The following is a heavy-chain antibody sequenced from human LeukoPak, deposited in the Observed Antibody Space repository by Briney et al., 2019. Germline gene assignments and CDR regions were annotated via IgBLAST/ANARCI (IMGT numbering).Heavy chain of an antibody. CDR2: INPNSGGT. V-gene: IGHV1-2*02. D-gene: IGHD5-12*01. CDR3: ARVSGYDSMIDY. CDR1: GYTFTGYY. Sequence: GASVKVSCKASGYTFTGYYMHWVRQAPGQGLEWMGWINPNSGGTNYAQKFQGRVTVTRDTSISTAYMELSRLRSDDTAVYYCARVSGYDSMIDYWGQGTLVTVSS. J-gene: IGHJ4*02.